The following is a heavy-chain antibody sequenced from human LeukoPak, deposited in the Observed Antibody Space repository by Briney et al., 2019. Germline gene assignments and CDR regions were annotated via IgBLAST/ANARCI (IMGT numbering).Heavy chain of an antibody. V-gene: IGHV4-4*02. Sequence: PSGTLSLTCAVSGGSISSSNWWSWVRQPPGKGLEWIGEIYHSGSTNYNPSLKSRVTISVDKSKNQFSLKLSSVTAADTAVYFCARGGYYGSGNDFRFDPWGQGTLVTVSS. D-gene: IGHD3-10*01. CDR2: IYHSGST. J-gene: IGHJ5*02. CDR1: GGSISSSNW. CDR3: ARGGYYGSGNDFRFDP.